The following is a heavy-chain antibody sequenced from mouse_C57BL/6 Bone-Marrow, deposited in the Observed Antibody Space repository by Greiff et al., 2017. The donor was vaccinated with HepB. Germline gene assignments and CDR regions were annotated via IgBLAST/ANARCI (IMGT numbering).Heavy chain of an antibody. CDR3: KKDYGSSFAY. Sequence: VQLQQSGAELVRPGASVTLSCKASGYTFTDYEMHWVKQTPVHGLEWIGAIDPETGGTAYNQKFKGKAILTADKSSSTAYMELRSLTSEDSAVYYCKKDYGSSFAYWGEGTLVTVSA. CDR2: IDPETGGT. V-gene: IGHV1-15*01. J-gene: IGHJ3*01. CDR1: GYTFTDYE. D-gene: IGHD1-1*01.